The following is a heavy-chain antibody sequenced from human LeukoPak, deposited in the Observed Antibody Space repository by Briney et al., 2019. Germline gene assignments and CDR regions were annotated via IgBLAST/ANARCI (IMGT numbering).Heavy chain of an antibody. V-gene: IGHV3-74*01. Sequence: PGGSLRLSCAASGFTFSTYWMHWVLQAPGTGLVWVSLINSDGSSTNYADSVKGRFTISRDNAKNTLYLQMNSLRAEDTAVYYCATDVPAATIFGYWGQGTLVTVSS. D-gene: IGHD2-2*01. CDR3: ATDVPAATIFGY. CDR1: GFTFSTYW. CDR2: INSDGSST. J-gene: IGHJ4*02.